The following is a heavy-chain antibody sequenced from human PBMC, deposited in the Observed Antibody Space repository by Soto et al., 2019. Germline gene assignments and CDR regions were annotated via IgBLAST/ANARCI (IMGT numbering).Heavy chain of an antibody. CDR2: FGAYNGNT. J-gene: IGHJ4*02. CDR3: ARNQDYYDTNGVRWLFFDF. V-gene: IGHV1-18*01. CDR1: GYTFGNFG. D-gene: IGHD3-22*01. Sequence: QVHLVQSEGEVKKPGASVKVSCKASGYTFGNFGINWLRQAPGQGLEWMAWFGAYNGNTNYAEKFQDRITLTADTSTRTAYMEMTSLTSDDTAVYYCARNQDYYDTNGVRWLFFDFWGQGTRVTVSS.